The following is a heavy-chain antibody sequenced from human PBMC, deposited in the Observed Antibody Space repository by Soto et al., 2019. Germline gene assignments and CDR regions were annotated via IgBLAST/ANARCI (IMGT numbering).Heavy chain of an antibody. V-gene: IGHV1-46*04. J-gene: IGHJ4*02. D-gene: IGHD1-1*01. CDR3: ARDNSAANGVLDH. Sequence: SVKVSCKASGYTFTNYYLHWVRQAPGQGLEWVGMINPSARSASYAQKLRGRLTMDRDTSTTTVYMELSWLTSEDTAVYYCARDNSAANGVLDHWGLGTLVTVSS. CDR2: INPSARSA. CDR1: GYTFTNYY.